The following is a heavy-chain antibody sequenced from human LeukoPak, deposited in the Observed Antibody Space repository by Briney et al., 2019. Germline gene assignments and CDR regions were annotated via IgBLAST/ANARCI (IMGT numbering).Heavy chain of an antibody. D-gene: IGHD1-1*01. Sequence: GGSLRLSCAPSAFTFSNSAIHWVRQAPGKGLEWVGRIRSKANGYATSYGASAKGRLTIYREDSKNTADLQMNDLRTEDTAVYYCTRLRSDTTGGYYYFMDVWGKGTTVIV. CDR3: TRLRSDTTGGYYYFMDV. V-gene: IGHV3-73*01. J-gene: IGHJ6*03. CDR2: IRSKANGYAT. CDR1: AFTFSNSA.